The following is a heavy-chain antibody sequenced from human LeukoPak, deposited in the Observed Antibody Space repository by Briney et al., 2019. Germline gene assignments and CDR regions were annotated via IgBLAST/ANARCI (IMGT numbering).Heavy chain of an antibody. D-gene: IGHD6-19*01. J-gene: IGHJ4*02. Sequence: SETLSLTCAVYGGSFSGYYWSWICQPPGKGLEWIGEINHSGSTNYNPSLKSRVTISVDTSKNQFSLKLSSVTAADTAVYYCARDKMYSSGWALDYWGQGTLVTASS. V-gene: IGHV4-34*01. CDR1: GGSFSGYY. CDR3: ARDKMYSSGWALDY. CDR2: INHSGST.